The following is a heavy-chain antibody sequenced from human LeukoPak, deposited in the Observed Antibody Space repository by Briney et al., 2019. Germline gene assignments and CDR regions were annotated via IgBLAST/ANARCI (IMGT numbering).Heavy chain of an antibody. CDR3: ARPHSSTDFYAFDI. CDR1: GGSISDYY. Sequence: SETLSLTCTLSGGSISDYYWSWIPQPPGTGLEWIGYIRTSGSTNYSPSLASRVTMSVDTSKNQISLKLRSVTAADTAVYYCARPHSSTDFYAFDIWGQGTMVTVSS. V-gene: IGHV4-4*09. J-gene: IGHJ3*02. D-gene: IGHD2-2*01. CDR2: IRTSGST.